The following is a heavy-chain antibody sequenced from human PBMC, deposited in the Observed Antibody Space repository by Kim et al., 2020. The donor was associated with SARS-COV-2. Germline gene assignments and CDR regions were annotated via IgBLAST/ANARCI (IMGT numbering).Heavy chain of an antibody. CDR1: GGTFSSYA. CDR2: IIHIFGTA. J-gene: IGHJ6*02. D-gene: IGHD3-10*01. CDR3: ARGITMVRGVIFYYYYYGMDV. Sequence: SVKVSCKASGGTFSSYAISWVRQAPGQGLEWMGGIIHIFGTANYAQKFQGRVTITADESTSTAYMELSSLRSEDTAVYYCARGITMVRGVIFYYYYYGMDVWGQGTTVTVSS. V-gene: IGHV1-69*13.